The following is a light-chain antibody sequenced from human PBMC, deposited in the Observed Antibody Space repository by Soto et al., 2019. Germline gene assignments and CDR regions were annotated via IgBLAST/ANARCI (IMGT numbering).Light chain of an antibody. V-gene: IGKV1-39*01. CDR3: QKSYSTPQK. CDR2: AAS. J-gene: IGKJ1*01. CDR1: QSISSY. Sequence: DIQITHSPSSLSASVGDRVTITFLASQSISSYLNWYQQKPGKAPKLLIYAASSLQSGVPSRFSGSGSGTDFTLTISSLQPEDFATYYCQKSYSTPQKFGQGTKVDIK.